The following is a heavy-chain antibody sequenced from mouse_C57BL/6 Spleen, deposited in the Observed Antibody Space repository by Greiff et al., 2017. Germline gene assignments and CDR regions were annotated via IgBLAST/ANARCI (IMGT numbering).Heavy chain of an antibody. CDR3: ARQGWDPFYFDY. CDR1: GFTFSSYA. J-gene: IGHJ2*01. V-gene: IGHV5-4*01. CDR2: ISDGGSYT. D-gene: IGHD4-1*01. Sequence: DVHLVESGGGLVKPGGSLKLSCAASGFTFSSYAMSWVRQTPEKRLEWVATISDGGSYTYYPDNVKGRFTISRDNAKNNLYLQMSHLKSEDTAMYYCARQGWDPFYFDYWGQGTTLTVSS.